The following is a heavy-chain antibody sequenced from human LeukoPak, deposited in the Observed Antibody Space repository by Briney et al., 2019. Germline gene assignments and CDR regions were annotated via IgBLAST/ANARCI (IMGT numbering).Heavy chain of an antibody. V-gene: IGHV3-23*01. CDR2: ISGSGGST. Sequence: PGGSLRLSCAASGFTFSSYGMSWVRQAPGKGLEWVSAISGSGGSTYYADSVKGRFTISRDNSKNTLYLQMNSLRAEDTAVYYCAKSVAYYYGSGSRWGQGTLVTVSS. CDR1: GFTFSSYG. D-gene: IGHD3-10*01. J-gene: IGHJ4*02. CDR3: AKSVAYYYGSGSR.